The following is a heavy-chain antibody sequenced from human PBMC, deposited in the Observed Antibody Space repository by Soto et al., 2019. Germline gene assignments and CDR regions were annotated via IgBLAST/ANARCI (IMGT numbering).Heavy chain of an antibody. Sequence: SGPTLVNPTQTLTLTCTFSGFSLSTSGVGVGWIRQPPGKALEWLALIYWNDDKRYSPSLKSRLTITKDTSKNQVVLTMTNMDPVDTATCYCARNVLRFLEWSGDWFDPWGQGTLVTVSS. CDR2: IYWNDDK. D-gene: IGHD3-3*01. J-gene: IGHJ5*02. CDR3: ARNVLRFLEWSGDWFDP. CDR1: GFSLSTSGVG. V-gene: IGHV2-5*01.